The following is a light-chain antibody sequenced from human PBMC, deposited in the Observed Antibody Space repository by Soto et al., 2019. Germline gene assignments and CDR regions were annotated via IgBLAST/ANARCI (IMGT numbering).Light chain of an antibody. CDR2: NNN. Sequence: QSVLTQSPSASGTPGQRVTISCSGSSSNIGNNPVNWYQQLPGAAPKLLIYNNNQRPSGVPDRFSGSKSGTSASLATSGLQSEDEADYYCAAWDDSLNVLVFGGGTKLTVL. CDR3: AAWDDSLNVLV. J-gene: IGLJ2*01. CDR1: SSNIGNNP. V-gene: IGLV1-44*01.